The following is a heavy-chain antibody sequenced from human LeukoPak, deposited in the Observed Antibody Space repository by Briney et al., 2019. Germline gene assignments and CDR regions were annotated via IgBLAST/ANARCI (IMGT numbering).Heavy chain of an antibody. Sequence: KPSETLSLTCTVSGGSISSYYWSWIRQPPGKGLEWIGYIYYSGSTNYNPSLKSRVTISVDTSKNQFSLKLSSVTAADTAVYYCARGWRDIVVVPAAIWGQGTLVTVSS. J-gene: IGHJ4*02. V-gene: IGHV4-59*01. CDR1: GGSISSYY. CDR3: ARGWRDIVVVPAAI. CDR2: IYYSGST. D-gene: IGHD2-2*01.